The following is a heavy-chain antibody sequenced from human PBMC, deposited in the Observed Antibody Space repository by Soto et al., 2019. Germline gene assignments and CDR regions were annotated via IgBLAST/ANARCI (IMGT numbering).Heavy chain of an antibody. CDR1: GGSISSSY. CDR2: IYYSGST. J-gene: IGHJ6*03. Sequence: SETLSLTCTVSGGSISSSYWSWIRQPPGKGLEWIGYIYYSGSTNYNPSLKSRVTISVDTSKNQFSLKLSSVTAADTAVYYCAKEGLPHYYYYYMDVWGKGTTVTVSS. V-gene: IGHV4-59*01. CDR3: AKEGLPHYYYYYMDV. D-gene: IGHD2-15*01.